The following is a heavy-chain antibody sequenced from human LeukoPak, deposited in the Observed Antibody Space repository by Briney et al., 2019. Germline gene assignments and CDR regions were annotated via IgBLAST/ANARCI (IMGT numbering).Heavy chain of an antibody. CDR3: ARDPSSSIPCDF. J-gene: IGHJ4*02. V-gene: IGHV1-2*02. D-gene: IGHD6-6*01. CDR1: GYTFTDYY. CDR2: MNCNNGDT. Sequence: GASVKVSFKASGYTFTDYYMHWVRQAPGQGLEWMGWMNCNNGDTNYAQKFQGRVTMTRDTSITTAYMELSSLTSDDTAVYYCARDPSSSIPCDFWGQGTLVTVSS.